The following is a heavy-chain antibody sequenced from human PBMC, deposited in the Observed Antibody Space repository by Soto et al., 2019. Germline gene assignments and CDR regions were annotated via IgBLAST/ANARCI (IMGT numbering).Heavy chain of an antibody. J-gene: IGHJ5*01. CDR2: INPNSGGT. CDR1: GYSFTAYC. V-gene: IGHV1-2*02. D-gene: IGHD1-26*01. CDR3: ARSSGTYADLDS. Sequence: QVHLVQSGAEVKKSGASVKVSCEASGYSFTAYCVHWVRQAPGQGLEWMGWINPNSGGTNYAQRFQGRVAMTTDTSTNTAYMELNSLKSDDTALYFCARSSGTYADLDSGGQGTQVTVSS.